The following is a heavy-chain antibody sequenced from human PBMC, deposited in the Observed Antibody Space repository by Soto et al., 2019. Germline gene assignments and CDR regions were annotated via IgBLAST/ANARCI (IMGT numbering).Heavy chain of an antibody. J-gene: IGHJ5*02. CDR1: GGSISSGGHY. V-gene: IGHV4-31*03. Sequence: SETLTLTCTASGGSISSGGHYWNWIRQYPGKGLEWIGYIHDSGSTNYNPSLKSRVIISLDSSKNQLSLKLTSVTAADTAVYYCASYYPENWFDPWGQGTLVTVSS. D-gene: IGHD3-10*01. CDR2: IHDSGST. CDR3: ASYYPENWFDP.